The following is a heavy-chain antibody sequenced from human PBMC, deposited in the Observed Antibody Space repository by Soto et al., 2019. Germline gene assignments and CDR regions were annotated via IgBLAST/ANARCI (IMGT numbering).Heavy chain of an antibody. CDR3: ATPITYAYGMDV. CDR2: IIPIFGTA. Sequence: QVQLVQSGAEVKKPGSSVKVSCKASGGTFSSYAISWVRQAPGQGLEWMGGIIPIFGTANYAQKFQGRATITADESTSTAYMELSSLRSEDTAVYCCATPITYAYGMDVWGQGTTVTVSS. J-gene: IGHJ6*02. D-gene: IGHD1-20*01. V-gene: IGHV1-69*01. CDR1: GGTFSSYA.